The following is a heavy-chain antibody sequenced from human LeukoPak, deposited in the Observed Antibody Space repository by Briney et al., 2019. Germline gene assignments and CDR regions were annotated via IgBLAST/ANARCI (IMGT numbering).Heavy chain of an antibody. CDR2: IYHSGST. Sequence: PSQTLSLTCAVSGGSISSGGYSWRWIRQPPGKGLEWIGYIYHSGSTYYNPPLKSRVTISVDRSKNQFSLKLSSVTAADTAVYYCARGGYSYGYPLDYWGQGTLVTVSS. D-gene: IGHD5-18*01. CDR3: ARGGYSYGYPLDY. V-gene: IGHV4-30-2*01. CDR1: GGSISSGGYS. J-gene: IGHJ4*02.